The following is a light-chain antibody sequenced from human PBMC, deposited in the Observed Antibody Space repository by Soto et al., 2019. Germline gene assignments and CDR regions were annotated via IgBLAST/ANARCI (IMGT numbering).Light chain of an antibody. J-gene: IGKJ4*01. CDR3: QQFSSHPLT. Sequence: EFVLTQSPGTPSLSPGERATPSCRASQTVSNNYVAWYQQKPGQAPRLLIYDASSRATGIPDRFSGGRSGTDFTLTISRLEPEDFAVYYCQQFSSHPLTFGGGTKVDIK. CDR2: DAS. V-gene: IGKV3-20*01. CDR1: QTVSNNY.